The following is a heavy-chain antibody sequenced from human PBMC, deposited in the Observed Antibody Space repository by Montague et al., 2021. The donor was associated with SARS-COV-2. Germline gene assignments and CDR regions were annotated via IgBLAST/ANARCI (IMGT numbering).Heavy chain of an antibody. D-gene: IGHD5-12*01. CDR2: IGGSGAGT. Sequence: SLRLSCAASGFTFNTYAMTWVRQAPGKGLEWVSAIGGSGAGTYYAVSVKRRFTISRDNSKNTLFLQMNSLRAEDTALYYCAKSLDTSGYSFERGADYWGQGTLVTVSS. V-gene: IGHV3-23*01. CDR3: AKSLDTSGYSFERGADY. CDR1: GFTFNTYA. J-gene: IGHJ4*02.